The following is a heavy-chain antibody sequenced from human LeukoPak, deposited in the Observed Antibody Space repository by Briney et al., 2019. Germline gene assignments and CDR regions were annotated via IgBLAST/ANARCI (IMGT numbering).Heavy chain of an antibody. J-gene: IGHJ6*04. V-gene: IGHV1-69*01. CDR3: ARAYYDILTGPQDYYYYGMDV. Sequence: GSSVKVSCKASGGTFSSYAISWVRQAPGQGLEWMGGIIPILGTANYAQKFQGRVTITADESTSTAYMELSSLRSEDTAVYYCARAYYDILTGPQDYYYYGMDVWGKGTTVTVSS. CDR1: GGTFSSYA. D-gene: IGHD3-9*01. CDR2: IIPILGTA.